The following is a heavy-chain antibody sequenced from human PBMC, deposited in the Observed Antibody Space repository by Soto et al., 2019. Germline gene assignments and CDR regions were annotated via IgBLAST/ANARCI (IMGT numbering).Heavy chain of an antibody. CDR1: GFAFGDYY. D-gene: IGHD6-13*01. CDR2: IDSGDGTT. Sequence: GSLRLSCTGSGFAFGDYYMSWIRQAPENGLEWVSYIDSGDGTTFFTDSVTGRLTISRDNAKKTVYLLMRSLRVVDTAPYSCVRPYYSSSWCPFDRWGQGTLGTVSS. J-gene: IGHJ4*02. V-gene: IGHV3-11*01. CDR3: VRPYYSSSWCPFDR.